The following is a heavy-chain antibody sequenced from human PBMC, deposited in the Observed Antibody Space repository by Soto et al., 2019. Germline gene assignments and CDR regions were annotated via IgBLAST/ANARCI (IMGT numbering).Heavy chain of an antibody. Sequence: TLSLTCTVSGGSVSSGSYYWSWIRQPPGKGLEWIGYIYYSGSTNYNPSLKSRVTISVDTSKNQFSLKLSSVTAADTAVYYCARDPLDYYFDYWGQGTLVTVSS. CDR1: GGSVSSGSYY. V-gene: IGHV4-61*01. D-gene: IGHD3-3*01. CDR3: ARDPLDYYFDY. J-gene: IGHJ4*02. CDR2: IYYSGST.